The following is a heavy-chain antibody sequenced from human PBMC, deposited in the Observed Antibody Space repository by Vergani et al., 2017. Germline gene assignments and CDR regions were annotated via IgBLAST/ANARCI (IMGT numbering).Heavy chain of an antibody. Sequence: QVQLVQSGAEVKKPGSSVKVSCKASGGTFSSYAISWVRQAPGQGLEWMGGIIPIFGTANYAQKFKGRVTITADESTGNAYMELSSLRSEETAVYYCARLRKDDSSGYSLSSWGQGTLVTVSS. V-gene: IGHV1-69*01. D-gene: IGHD3-22*01. CDR2: IIPIFGTA. CDR1: GGTFSSYA. J-gene: IGHJ4*02. CDR3: ARLRKDDSSGYSLSS.